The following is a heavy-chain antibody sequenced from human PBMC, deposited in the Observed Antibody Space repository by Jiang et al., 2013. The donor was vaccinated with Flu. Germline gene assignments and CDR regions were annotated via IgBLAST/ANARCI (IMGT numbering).Heavy chain of an antibody. Sequence: KPSETLSLTCGVSGYSISSGYYWGWIRQPPGKGLEWIGSVYHSGITYYNPSLKSRVTISVDASKNQFSLKLSSVTAADTAVYYCARDVQMYYFDTSGRWYFDLWGRGTLVTVSS. D-gene: IGHD3-22*01. CDR2: VYHSGIT. V-gene: IGHV4-38-2*02. CDR1: GYSISSGYY. J-gene: IGHJ2*01. CDR3: ARDVQMYYFDTSGRWYFDL.